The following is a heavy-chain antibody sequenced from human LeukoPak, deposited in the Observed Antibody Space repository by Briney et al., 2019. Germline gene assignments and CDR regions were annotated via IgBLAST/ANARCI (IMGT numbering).Heavy chain of an antibody. J-gene: IGHJ6*03. CDR1: GGTFSSYA. V-gene: IGHV1-69*13. CDR3: ARAPPRYCSGGSCYSPEYYYYMDV. CDR2: IIPIFGTA. Sequence: SVKVSCKASGGTFSSYAISWVRQAPGQGLEWMGRIIPIFGTANYAQKFQGRVTITSDESTSTAYMELSSLRSEDTAVYYCARAPPRYCSGGSCYSPEYYYYMDVWGKGTTVTVSS. D-gene: IGHD2-15*01.